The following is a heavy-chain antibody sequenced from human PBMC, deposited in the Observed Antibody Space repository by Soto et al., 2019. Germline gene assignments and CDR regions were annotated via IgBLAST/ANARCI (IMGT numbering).Heavy chain of an antibody. CDR1: GFTFSSFG. Sequence: QVQLVESGGGVVQPGRSLRLSCAASGFTFSSFGMHLVRQAPGKGLEWVAVISNDGSNKYYADSVKGRFTISRDNSKNTLYLQMNSLRAEDTAVYYCAKVSITMARYYYGMDVWGQGTTVTVSS. D-gene: IGHD3-10*01. CDR2: ISNDGSNK. J-gene: IGHJ6*02. V-gene: IGHV3-30*18. CDR3: AKVSITMARYYYGMDV.